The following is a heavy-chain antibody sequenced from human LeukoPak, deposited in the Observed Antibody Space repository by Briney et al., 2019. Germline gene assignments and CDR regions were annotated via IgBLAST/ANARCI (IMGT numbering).Heavy chain of an antibody. Sequence: GGSLRLSCAASGFTFSAYWMHWVRQAPGKGLVWVSRIDTVGGTTTYADSVKGRFTISRDNAKNTLHLQMSSLTADDTGVYYAKVRSGSDDWVDLWGQGTLVTVSS. CDR1: GFTFSAYW. D-gene: IGHD1-26*01. CDR2: IDTVGGTT. V-gene: IGHV3-74*03. J-gene: IGHJ5*02. CDR3: KVRSGSDDWVDL.